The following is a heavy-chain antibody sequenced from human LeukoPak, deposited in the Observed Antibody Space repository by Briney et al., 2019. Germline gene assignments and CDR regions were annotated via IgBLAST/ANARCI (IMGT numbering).Heavy chain of an antibody. CDR1: GFTFSTYS. Sequence: GGSLRLSCAASGFTFSTYSMNWVRQAPGKGLEWVSYIDTGTSTIYYADSVKGRFTISRDNAKNSLYLQMNSLRAEDTAVYYCAELGITMIGGVWGKGTTVTISS. CDR3: AELGITMIGGV. CDR2: IDTGTSTI. V-gene: IGHV3-48*04. D-gene: IGHD3-10*02. J-gene: IGHJ6*04.